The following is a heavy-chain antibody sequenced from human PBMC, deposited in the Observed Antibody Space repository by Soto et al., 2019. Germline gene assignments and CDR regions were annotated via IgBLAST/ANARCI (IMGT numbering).Heavy chain of an antibody. J-gene: IGHJ4*02. CDR1: GGSISGHS. CDR3: VRGRSYSVYDF. V-gene: IGHV4-4*07. D-gene: IGHD5-12*01. CDR2: IYPSGST. Sequence: ASETLSLTCTVSGGSISGHSWIWIRQPAGRGLEWIRHIYPSGSTSYNPSLRSRVTMSLDTSKNQIFLNLTSVTAADTAVFYCVRGRSYSVYDFWGPGTLVTVSS.